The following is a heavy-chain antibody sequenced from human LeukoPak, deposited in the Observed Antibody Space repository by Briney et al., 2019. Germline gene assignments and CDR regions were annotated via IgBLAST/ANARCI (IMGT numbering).Heavy chain of an antibody. V-gene: IGHV3-9*01. D-gene: IGHD1-26*01. CDR3: TKGVGATVGRGSFDY. CDR1: GFTFDDYA. J-gene: IGHJ4*02. Sequence: PGGSLRLSCAASGFTFDDYAMHWVRQAPGKGLEWVSGISWNSGSTGYADSVKGRSTISRDNAKNSLYLQMNSLRAEDTALYYCTKGVGATVGRGSFDYWGQGTLVTVSS. CDR2: ISWNSGST.